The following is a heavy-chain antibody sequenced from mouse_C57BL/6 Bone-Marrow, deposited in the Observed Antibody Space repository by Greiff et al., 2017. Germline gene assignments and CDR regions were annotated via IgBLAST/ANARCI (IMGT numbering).Heavy chain of an antibody. D-gene: IGHD1-1*01. Sequence: QVQLQQPGAELVRPGSSVKLSCKASGYTFTSYWMHWVKQRPIQGLEWIGNIDPSDSETHYNQKFKDKATLTVVKSSSTAYMQLSSLTSEDSAVYYCARAGLLRSLYAMDYWGQGTSVTVSS. CDR2: IDPSDSET. CDR3: ARAGLLRSLYAMDY. J-gene: IGHJ4*01. V-gene: IGHV1-52*01. CDR1: GYTFTSYW.